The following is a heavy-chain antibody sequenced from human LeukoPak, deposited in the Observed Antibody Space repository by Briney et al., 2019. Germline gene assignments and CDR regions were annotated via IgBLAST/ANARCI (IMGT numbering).Heavy chain of an antibody. J-gene: IGHJ6*02. Sequence: SVKVSCKASGGTFSSYAISWVRQAPGQGLEWMGGIIPIFGTANYAQKFQGRVTITADESTSTAYMELSSLRSEDTAVYYCARVPESRVVPAVVGYYYYGMDVWGQGTTVTVSS. CDR3: ARVPESRVVPAVVGYYYYGMDV. D-gene: IGHD2-2*01. V-gene: IGHV1-69*13. CDR2: IIPIFGTA. CDR1: GGTFSSYA.